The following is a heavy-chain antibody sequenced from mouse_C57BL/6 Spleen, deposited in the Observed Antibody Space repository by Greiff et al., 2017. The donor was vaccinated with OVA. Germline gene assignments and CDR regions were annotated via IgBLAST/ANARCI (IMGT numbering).Heavy chain of an antibody. D-gene: IGHD1-1*01. CDR2: IYPSDSET. V-gene: IGHV1-61*01. CDR1: GYTFTSYW. CDR3: AKEGYYYGSPYYFDY. Sequence: QVQLQQPGAELVRPGSSVKLSCKASGYTFTSYWMDWVKQRPGQGLEWIGNIYPSDSETHYNQKFKDKATLTVDKSSSTAYMQLSSLTSEDSAVYYCAKEGYYYGSPYYFDYWGQGTTLTVSS. J-gene: IGHJ2*01.